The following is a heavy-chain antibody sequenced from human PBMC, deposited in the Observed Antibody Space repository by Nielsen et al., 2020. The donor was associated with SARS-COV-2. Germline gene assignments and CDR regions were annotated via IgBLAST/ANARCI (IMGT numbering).Heavy chain of an antibody. J-gene: IGHJ5*02. Sequence: GESLKIPCQGSGYSFTSYWIGWVRQTPGKGLEWMGSIYPGDSDTRYSPSFQGQVTISADKPISTAYLQWSSLKASDTAMYYCARGPYCSSTSCYWDWFDPWGQGTLVTVSS. D-gene: IGHD2-2*01. V-gene: IGHV5-51*04. CDR1: GYSFTSYW. CDR2: IYPGDSDT. CDR3: ARGPYCSSTSCYWDWFDP.